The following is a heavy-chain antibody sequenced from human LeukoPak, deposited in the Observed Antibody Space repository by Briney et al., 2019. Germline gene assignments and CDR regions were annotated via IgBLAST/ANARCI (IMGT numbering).Heavy chain of an antibody. D-gene: IGHD3-22*01. CDR2: IYYSGST. CDR1: GGSISSSSYY. V-gene: IGHV4-39*01. Sequence: SQTLSLTCTVSGGSISSSSYYWGWIRQPPGKGLEWIGSIYYSGSTYYNPSLKSRVTISVDTSKNQFSLKLSSVTAADTAVYYCAKVFNYDSSGYLQGWGQGTLVTVSS. J-gene: IGHJ4*02. CDR3: AKVFNYDSSGYLQG.